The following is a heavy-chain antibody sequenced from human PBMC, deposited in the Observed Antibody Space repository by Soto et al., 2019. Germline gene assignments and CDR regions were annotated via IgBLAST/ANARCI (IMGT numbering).Heavy chain of an antibody. CDR1: GDSISSVNW. CDR2: IYHTGIT. J-gene: IGHJ4*02. V-gene: IGHV4-4*02. CDR3: AKDLDAYSSSWPADY. Sequence: SETLSLTCAVSGDSISSVNWWSWVRQSPGQGLEWIGDIYHTGITNYNPSLQSRVTISVDKSKNEFSLNLTSVTAADTAVYYCAKDLDAYSSSWPADYWGQGTLVTVSS. D-gene: IGHD6-13*01.